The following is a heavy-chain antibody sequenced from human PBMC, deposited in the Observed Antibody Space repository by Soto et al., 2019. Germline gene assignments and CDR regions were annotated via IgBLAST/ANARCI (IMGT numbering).Heavy chain of an antibody. CDR2: IKSKTDGGTT. V-gene: IGHV3-15*07. CDR3: TTDNPEYSGSSRSGEVY. CDR1: GFTFSNAW. Sequence: EVQLVESGGGLVKPGGSLRLSCAASGFTFSNAWMNWVRQAPGKGLEWVGRIKSKTDGGTTDYAAPVKGRFTISRDDSKNTLYLQMNSLKTEDTAVYYCTTDNPEYSGSSRSGEVYWGQGTLVTVSS. J-gene: IGHJ4*02. D-gene: IGHD6-6*01.